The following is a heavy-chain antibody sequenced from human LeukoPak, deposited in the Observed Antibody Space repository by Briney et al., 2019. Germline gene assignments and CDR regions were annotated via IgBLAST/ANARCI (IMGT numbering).Heavy chain of an antibody. J-gene: IGHJ6*02. Sequence: SVKVSCKASGGTFSSYAISWVRQAPGQGLEWMGRIIPILGIANYAQKFQGRVTITADKSTSTAYMELSSLRSEDTAVYYCASTVVTPNTAFGMDVWGQGTTVTVSS. CDR3: ASTVVTPNTAFGMDV. CDR1: GGTFSSYA. CDR2: IIPILGIA. V-gene: IGHV1-69*04. D-gene: IGHD4-23*01.